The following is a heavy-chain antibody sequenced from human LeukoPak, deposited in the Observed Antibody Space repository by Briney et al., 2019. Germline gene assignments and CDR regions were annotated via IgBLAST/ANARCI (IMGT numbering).Heavy chain of an antibody. CDR2: INPSGGST. CDR1: GYTFTSYY. CDR3: AKGSGSYSYFDY. V-gene: IGHV1-46*03. Sequence: ASXXVSCKASGYTFTSYYMHWVRQAPGQGLEWMGIINPSGGSTSYAQKFQGRVTMTRDTSTSTVYMELSSLRSEDTAVYYCAKGSGSYSYFDYWGQGTLVTVSS. D-gene: IGHD1-26*01. J-gene: IGHJ4*02.